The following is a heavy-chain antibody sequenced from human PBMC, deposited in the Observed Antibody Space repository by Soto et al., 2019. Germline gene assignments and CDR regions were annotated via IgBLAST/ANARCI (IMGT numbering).Heavy chain of an antibody. CDR3: ASQASGIYYDPYYHYGMDV. CDR1: GGTLSSYA. V-gene: IGHV1-69*01. CDR2: IIPIFGTA. J-gene: IGHJ6*04. Sequence: QVQLVQSGAEVKKPGSSVKVSCKASGGTLSSYAISWVRQAPGQGLEWMGGIIPIFGTANYAQKFQGRVTITAAESTSTAYMELSSLRSEDTAVYYCASQASGIYYDPYYHYGMDVGAKGTTVTVSS. D-gene: IGHD3-10*01.